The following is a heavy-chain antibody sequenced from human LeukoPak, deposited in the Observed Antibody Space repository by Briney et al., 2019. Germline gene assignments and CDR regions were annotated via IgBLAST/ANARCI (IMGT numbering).Heavy chain of an antibody. Sequence: SETLSLTCAVYGGSFSNYYWSWIRQPPGKGLEWIGEIDHRESTTYNPSLKSRVTISVDTSKNQFSLKLNSVTAADTAVYYCASRMYYYYGMDVWGQGTTVIVSS. CDR3: ASRMYYYYGMDV. CDR1: GGSFSNYY. CDR2: IDHREST. V-gene: IGHV4-34*01. J-gene: IGHJ6*02.